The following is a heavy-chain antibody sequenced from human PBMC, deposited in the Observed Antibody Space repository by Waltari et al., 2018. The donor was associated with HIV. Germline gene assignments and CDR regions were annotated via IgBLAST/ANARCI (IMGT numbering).Heavy chain of an antibody. CDR2: MNPNSCNT. Sequence: QVQLVQSGAEVKTPGASVKVSCKASGYTFTSYDINWVRQATGQGLGWIGWMNPNSCNTGDAQNFQGRVTMTRNASITTAYMELSSLRSEDTAVYFCARGIPAGRYETLTGQDYWGQVTLVTVSS. CDR1: GYTFTSYD. D-gene: IGHD3-9*01. J-gene: IGHJ4*02. CDR3: ARGIPAGRYETLTGQDY. V-gene: IGHV1-8*01.